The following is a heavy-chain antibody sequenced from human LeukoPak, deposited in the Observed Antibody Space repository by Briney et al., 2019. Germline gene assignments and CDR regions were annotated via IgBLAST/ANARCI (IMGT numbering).Heavy chain of an antibody. Sequence: ASVKVSCKASGYTFTSYYMHWVRQAPGQGLEWMGWINPNSGGTNYAQKFQGRVTMTRDTSISTAYMELSRLRSDDTAVYYCARGVVPAAIARGVLDWFDPWGQGTLVTVSS. CDR1: GYTFTSYY. CDR2: INPNSGGT. J-gene: IGHJ5*02. CDR3: ARGVVPAAIARGVLDWFDP. D-gene: IGHD2-2*01. V-gene: IGHV1-2*02.